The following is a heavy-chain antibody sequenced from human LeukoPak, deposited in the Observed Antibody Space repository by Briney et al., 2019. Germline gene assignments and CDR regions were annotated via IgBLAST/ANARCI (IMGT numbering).Heavy chain of an antibody. J-gene: IGHJ4*02. CDR3: ATGPSYYYDSSGIAYFDY. CDR1: GGTFSSYA. V-gene: IGHV1-69*06. Sequence: ASVKVSCKASGGTFSSYAISWVRQAPGQGLEWMGGIIPIFGTANYAQKFQGRVTITADKSTSTAYMELSSLRSEDTAVYYCATGPSYYYDSSGIAYFDYWGQGTLVTVSS. D-gene: IGHD3-22*01. CDR2: IIPIFGTA.